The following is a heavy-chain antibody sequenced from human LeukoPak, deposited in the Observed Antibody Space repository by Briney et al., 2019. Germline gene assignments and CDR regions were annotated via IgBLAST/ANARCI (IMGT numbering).Heavy chain of an antibody. CDR3: ARDRGWYE. CDR1: GHTSTTYA. D-gene: IGHD6-19*01. J-gene: IGHJ4*02. Sequence: GASVKVSCKASGHTSTTYAIHWVRQAPGQGLEWMGGIIPIFGTANYAQKFQGRVTITADESTSTAYMELSSLRSEDTAVYYCARDRGWYEWGQGTLVTVSS. CDR2: IIPIFGTA. V-gene: IGHV1-69*13.